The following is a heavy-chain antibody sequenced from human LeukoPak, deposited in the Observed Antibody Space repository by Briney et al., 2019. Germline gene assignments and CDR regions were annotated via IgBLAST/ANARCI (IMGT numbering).Heavy chain of an antibody. J-gene: IGHJ4*02. CDR1: GYTFTSYG. V-gene: IGHV1-18*01. D-gene: IGHD2-2*01. Sequence: GSVTVSCKASGYTFTSYGITWVRQAPGQGLEWMGWISAYNDNTNYAQRLQGRVTMTTDTSTSTAYMELRSLRSDDTAVYYCARYCSSTTCPANAGYYFDFWGQGTLVTVSS. CDR2: ISAYNDNT. CDR3: ARYCSSTTCPANAGYYFDF.